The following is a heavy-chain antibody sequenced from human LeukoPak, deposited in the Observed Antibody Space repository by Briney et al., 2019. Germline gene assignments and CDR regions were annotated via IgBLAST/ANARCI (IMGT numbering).Heavy chain of an antibody. Sequence: GGSLRLSCAASGFTFSSYWMCWVRQAPGKGLEWVSYISISGNMIYYADSVKGRFTISRDNAKNSLYLQMNSLRAGDTAVYYCARDLGFVGHTYGYWGQGTLVTVSS. J-gene: IGHJ1*01. CDR3: ARDLGFVGHTYGY. D-gene: IGHD5-18*01. CDR2: ISISGNMI. V-gene: IGHV3-48*04. CDR1: GFTFSSYW.